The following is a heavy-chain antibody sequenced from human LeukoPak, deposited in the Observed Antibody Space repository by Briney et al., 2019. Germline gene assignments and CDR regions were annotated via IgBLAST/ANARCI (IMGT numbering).Heavy chain of an antibody. CDR1: GFTFSSYA. CDR2: ISSSGSTI. Sequence: PGGSLRLSCAASGFTFSSYAMSWVRQAPGKGLEWVSYISSSGSTIYYADSVKGRFTISRDNAKNSLYLQMNSLRAEDTAVYYCASFGIAAAEGAWGQGTLVTVSS. CDR3: ASFGIAAAEGA. J-gene: IGHJ4*02. V-gene: IGHV3-48*04. D-gene: IGHD6-13*01.